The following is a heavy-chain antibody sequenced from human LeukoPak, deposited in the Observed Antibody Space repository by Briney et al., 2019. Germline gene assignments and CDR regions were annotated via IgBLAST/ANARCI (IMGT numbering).Heavy chain of an antibody. CDR3: ARDRSPCGGDCYIPEWDY. CDR1: GYTFTSYY. J-gene: IGHJ4*02. D-gene: IGHD2-21*01. Sequence: ASVKVSCKASGYTFTSYYMHWVRQAPGQGLEWMGIINPSGGSTSYAQKFQGRVTMTRDTSTSTVYMELSSLRSDDTAVYYCARDRSPCGGDCYIPEWDYWGQGTLVTVSS. CDR2: INPSGGST. V-gene: IGHV1-46*01.